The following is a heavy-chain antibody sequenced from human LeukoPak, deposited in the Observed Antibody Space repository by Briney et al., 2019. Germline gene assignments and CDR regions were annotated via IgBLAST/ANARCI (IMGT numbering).Heavy chain of an antibody. CDR2: IYYSGNP. D-gene: IGHD3/OR15-3a*01. Sequence: SETLSLTCTVSGGSISNSSYYWAWIRQPPGKGLEWIGSIYYSGNPFYNPSLKSRVTILVDTSNNQFSLEVDSVTAADTAMYYCASQLDTTGYYTVFIDSWGQGALVTVSS. CDR1: GGSISNSSYY. J-gene: IGHJ4*02. CDR3: ASQLDTTGYYTVFIDS. V-gene: IGHV4-39*01.